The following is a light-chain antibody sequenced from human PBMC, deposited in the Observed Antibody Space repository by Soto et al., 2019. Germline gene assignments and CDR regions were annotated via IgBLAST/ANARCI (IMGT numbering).Light chain of an antibody. J-gene: IGLJ3*02. CDR3: SSYTNKGTLL. CDR2: DVT. CDR1: SSDVGGYDH. V-gene: IGLV2-14*03. Sequence: QSALTQPASVSGSPGQSITISCTGTSSDVGGYDHVSWYQQHPGKAPKLIIYDVTVRPSGLSPRFSGSKSDNTASLAVSGLQAEDEAYYYSSSYTNKGTLLFGGGTKLTVL.